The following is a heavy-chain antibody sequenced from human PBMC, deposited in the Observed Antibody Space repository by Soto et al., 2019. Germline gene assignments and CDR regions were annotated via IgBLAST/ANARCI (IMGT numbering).Heavy chain of an antibody. CDR3: ASLVEGGNFDY. D-gene: IGHD2-8*02. CDR2: ISYDGSNK. V-gene: IGHV3-30-3*01. Sequence: ESGGGVVQPGRSLRLSCAASGFTFSSYAMHWVRQAPGKGLEWVAVISYDGSNKYYADSVKGRFTISRDNSKNTLYLQMNSLRAEDTAVYYCASLVEGGNFDYWGQGTLVTVSS. J-gene: IGHJ4*02. CDR1: GFTFSSYA.